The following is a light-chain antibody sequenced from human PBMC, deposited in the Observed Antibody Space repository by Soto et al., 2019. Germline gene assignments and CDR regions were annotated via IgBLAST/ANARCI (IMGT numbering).Light chain of an antibody. CDR1: SSDVGGYDY. CDR3: TSYTSSSTQV. V-gene: IGLV2-14*01. J-gene: IGLJ1*01. Sequence: QSALTQPASVSGSPGQSITISCTGTSSDVGGYDYVSWYQQHPGTAPRLIILEVTNRPSGVSNRFSGSKSGNTASLTISGLQAEDEADYYCTSYTSSSTQVFGTGTKVTVL. CDR2: EVT.